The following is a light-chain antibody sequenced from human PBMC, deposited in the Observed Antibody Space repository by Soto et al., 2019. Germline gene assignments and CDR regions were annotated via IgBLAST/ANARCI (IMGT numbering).Light chain of an antibody. CDR1: QSVSSTY. CDR3: QQYGSSPGT. CDR2: GAS. Sequence: EIVLTQSPGTLSLSPGEGATLSCRASQSVSSTYLAWYQQKPGQAPRLLIYGASSRATGVPDRFSGRGSGTDLTLTISRREPEDFAVYYCQQYGSSPGTFGEGTKVEIK. V-gene: IGKV3-20*01. J-gene: IGKJ1*01.